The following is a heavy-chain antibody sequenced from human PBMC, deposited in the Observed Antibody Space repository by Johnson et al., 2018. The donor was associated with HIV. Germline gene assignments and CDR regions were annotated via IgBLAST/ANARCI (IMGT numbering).Heavy chain of an antibody. CDR1: GFTFSSYA. CDR2: ISYDGSNK. CDR3: ARGTITLIRGVIGSDV. V-gene: IGHV3-30*14. J-gene: IGHJ3*01. Sequence: QVQLVESGGGVVQPGRYLRLSCAASGFTFSSYAMHWVRQAPGKGLEWVAVISYDGSNKYYADSVKGRFTISRENAKNSLYLQMNSLRAEDTAVYYCARGTITLIRGVIGSDVWGQGTMVTVSS. D-gene: IGHD3-10*01.